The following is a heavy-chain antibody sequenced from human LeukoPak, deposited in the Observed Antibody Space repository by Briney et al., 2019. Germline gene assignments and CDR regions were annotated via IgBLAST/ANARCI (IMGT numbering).Heavy chain of an antibody. J-gene: IGHJ4*02. Sequence: SETLPLTCTVSGGSISSYYWSWIRQPPGKGLEWIGYIYYSGSTNYNPSLKSRVTISVDTSKNQFSLKLSSVTAADTAVYYCARGWSSWAYGDATFDYWGQGTLVTVSS. CDR3: ARGWSSWAYGDATFDY. CDR1: GGSISSYY. CDR2: IYYSGST. V-gene: IGHV4-59*01. D-gene: IGHD4-17*01.